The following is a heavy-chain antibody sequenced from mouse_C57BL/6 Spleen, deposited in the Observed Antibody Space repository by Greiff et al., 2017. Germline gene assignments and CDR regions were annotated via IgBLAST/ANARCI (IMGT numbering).Heavy chain of an antibody. CDR2: IRSKSNNYAT. V-gene: IGHV10-1*01. D-gene: IGHD1-1*01. CDR3: VRQEYYGSSLGSAY. J-gene: IGHJ3*01. Sequence: EVQLVESGGGLVQPKGSLKLSCAASGFSFNTYAMNWVRQAPGKGLEWVARIRSKSNNYATYYADSVKDRFTISRDDSESMLYLQMNNLKTEDTAMYYCVRQEYYGSSLGSAYWGQGTLVTVSA. CDR1: GFSFNTYA.